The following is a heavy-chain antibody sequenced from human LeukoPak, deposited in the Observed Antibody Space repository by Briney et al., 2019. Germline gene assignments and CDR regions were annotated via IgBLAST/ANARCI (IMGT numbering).Heavy chain of an antibody. CDR3: ARGVLGPTESADY. Sequence: PSETLSLTCAVSGGSINSGNWWSWVRQSPGKGLEWFGEIHQTGGINYNPSLKSRVTISLDKSKNQFSLKLSSVTAADTAVYYCARGVLGPTESADYWGQGTLVTVSS. J-gene: IGHJ4*02. V-gene: IGHV4-4*02. CDR1: GGSINSGNW. D-gene: IGHD2-8*01. CDR2: IHQTGGI.